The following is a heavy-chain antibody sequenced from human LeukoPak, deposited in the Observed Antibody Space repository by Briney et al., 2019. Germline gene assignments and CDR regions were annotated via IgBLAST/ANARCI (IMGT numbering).Heavy chain of an antibody. Sequence: QPGGSLRLSCAASGFTFSSYAMSWVRQAPGKGLEWVSAISGSGGSTYYADSVKGRFTISRDNSRNTLFLQMNSLRAEDTAVYYCARDYLSYGSGSSNWFDPWGQGTLVTVSS. D-gene: IGHD3-10*01. CDR3: ARDYLSYGSGSSNWFDP. CDR1: GFTFSSYA. V-gene: IGHV3-23*01. J-gene: IGHJ5*02. CDR2: ISGSGGST.